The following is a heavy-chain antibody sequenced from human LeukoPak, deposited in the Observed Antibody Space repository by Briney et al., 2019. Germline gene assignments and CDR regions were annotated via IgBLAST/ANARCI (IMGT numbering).Heavy chain of an antibody. CDR3: ARMYSSGWSPRTYYFDY. V-gene: IGHV1-18*01. CDR2: ISAYNGNT. CDR1: GYAFTSYG. D-gene: IGHD6-19*01. J-gene: IGHJ4*02. Sequence: ASVKVSCKASGYAFTSYGISWVRQAPGQGLEWMGWISAYNGNTNYAQKLQGRVTMTTDTSTSTAYMELRSLRSDDTAVYYCARMYSSGWSPRTYYFDYWGQGTLVTVSS.